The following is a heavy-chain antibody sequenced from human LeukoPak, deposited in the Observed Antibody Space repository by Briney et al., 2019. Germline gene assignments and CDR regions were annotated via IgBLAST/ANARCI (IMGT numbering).Heavy chain of an antibody. CDR2: ISSSGNTI. CDR1: GFTFSDYY. J-gene: IGHJ1*01. D-gene: IGHD1-26*01. CDR3: ARSTRRDSEIALAEYFQH. V-gene: IGHV3-11*01. Sequence: GGSLRLSCAASGFTFSDYYMSWIRQAPGKGLEWVSYISSSGNTIYYADSVKGRFTISRDNAKNSLYLQMNSLRAEDTTVYYCARSTRRDSEIALAEYFQHWGQGTLVTVSS.